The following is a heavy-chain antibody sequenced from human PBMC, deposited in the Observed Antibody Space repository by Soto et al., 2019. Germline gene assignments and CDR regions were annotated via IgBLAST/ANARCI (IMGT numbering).Heavy chain of an antibody. CDR3: ARGPTYDSSGYYYSPRCGMDV. CDR2: INHSAST. J-gene: IGHJ6*02. Sequence: SETLSLTCAVYGGSFSGYYWSWIRQPPGKGLEWIGEINHSASTNYNPSLKSRVTISVDTSKNQFSLKLSSVTAADTAVYYCARGPTYDSSGYYYSPRCGMDVWGQGTTVTVSS. D-gene: IGHD3-22*01. V-gene: IGHV4-34*01. CDR1: GGSFSGYY.